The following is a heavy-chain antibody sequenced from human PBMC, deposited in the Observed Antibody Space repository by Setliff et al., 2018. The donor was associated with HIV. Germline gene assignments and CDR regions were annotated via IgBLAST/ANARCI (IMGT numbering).Heavy chain of an antibody. CDR2: ISSSSPTYI. J-gene: IGHJ1*01. CDR1: GFTFSSYS. D-gene: IGHD6-13*01. Sequence: GGSLRLSCAASGFTFSSYSMNWVRQAPGKGLEWVSCISSSSPTYIYYADSVKGRFTISRDNAKNSLYLQMNSLGAEDTPVYYCAREMAATAHPDDPYFQHWGQGTLVTVSS. CDR3: AREMAATAHPDDPYFQH. V-gene: IGHV3-21*01.